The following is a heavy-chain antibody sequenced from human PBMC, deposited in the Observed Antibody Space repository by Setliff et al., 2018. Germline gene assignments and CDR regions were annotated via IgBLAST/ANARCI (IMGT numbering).Heavy chain of an antibody. CDR2: INHSGST. CDR3: ARRGDINGYYYHEDAFDI. J-gene: IGHJ3*02. CDR1: GGSFSGYY. V-gene: IGHV4-34*01. D-gene: IGHD3-22*01. Sequence: SETLSLTCAVYGGSFSGYYWNWMRQPPGKGLEWIGEINHSGSTNYNPSLKSRVTTSVDTSKNQFSLNLTSVTAAATAVYYCARRGDINGYYYHEDAFDIWGQGTMVTVSS.